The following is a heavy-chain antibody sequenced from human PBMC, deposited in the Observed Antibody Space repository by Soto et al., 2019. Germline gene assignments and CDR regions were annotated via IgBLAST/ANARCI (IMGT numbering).Heavy chain of an antibody. CDR1: GYTFTNYY. J-gene: IGHJ4*02. V-gene: IGHV1-46*01. CDR2: INPSGGST. CDR3: AVNIVATTPEPDY. D-gene: IGHD5-12*01. Sequence: QVQLVQSGAEVKKPGASVKVSCKASGYTFTNYYMHWVRQAPGQGLEWMGIINPSGGSTSYAQKFQGRFTMTRDTSTSTVYMELSSLRSEDTAVYYCAVNIVATTPEPDYWGQGTLVTVSS.